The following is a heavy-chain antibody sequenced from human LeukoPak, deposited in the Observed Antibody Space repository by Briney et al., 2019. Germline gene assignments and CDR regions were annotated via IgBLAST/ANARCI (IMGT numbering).Heavy chain of an antibody. CDR1: GGSFSSYY. V-gene: IGHV4-34*01. J-gene: IGHJ6*02. CDR3: ARASGRGPYGMDV. D-gene: IGHD3-10*01. Sequence: SETLSLTCAVYGGSFSSYYWSWIRQPPGKGLEWIGEINHSGSTNYNPSLKSRVTISVDTSKNQFSLKLSSVTAADTAVYYCARASGRGPYGMDVWGQGTTVTVSS. CDR2: INHSGST.